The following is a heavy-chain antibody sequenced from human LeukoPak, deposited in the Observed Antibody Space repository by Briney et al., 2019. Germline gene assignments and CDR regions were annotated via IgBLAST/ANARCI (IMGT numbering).Heavy chain of an antibody. CDR3: AREVPRGGAFDI. CDR2: IYYSGST. J-gene: IGHJ3*02. D-gene: IGHD3-16*01. Sequence: SETLSLTCTVSGGSISSYYWSWIRQPPGKGLEWIGYIYYSGSTNYNPSLKSRVTISVDTSKNQFSLKLSSVTAADTAVYYCAREVPRGGAFDIWGQGTMVTVSS. CDR1: GGSISSYY. V-gene: IGHV4-59*12.